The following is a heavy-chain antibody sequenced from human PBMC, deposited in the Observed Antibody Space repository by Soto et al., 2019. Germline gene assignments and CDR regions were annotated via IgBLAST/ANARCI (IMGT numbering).Heavy chain of an antibody. V-gene: IGHV3-7*03. CDR1: GFTFSTYW. D-gene: IGHD3-22*01. Sequence: GGSLRLSCAASGFTFSTYWMNWVRQAPGKGLEWVANIKQDGSEKYYVDSVKGRFTISRDNAKNSLYLQMNSLRAEDTAVYYWARDRVESGYPEYFQHWGQGTLVTVSS. CDR3: ARDRVESGYPEYFQH. CDR2: IKQDGSEK. J-gene: IGHJ1*01.